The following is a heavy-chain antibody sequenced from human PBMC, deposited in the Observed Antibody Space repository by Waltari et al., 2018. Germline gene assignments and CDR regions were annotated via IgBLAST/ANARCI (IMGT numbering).Heavy chain of an antibody. CDR1: RLPFNNYA. CDR2: ITISDAT. CDR3: AKEGGYSYYNNYFDS. Sequence: EVQLLESGGDLVQPGGSLRLSGGVSRLPFNNYAINWVRRAPGTGLQWVAAITISDATYYADSVKGRFTISRDNAESSLYLQMNSLRVEDTALYYCAKEGGYSYYNNYFDSWGQGTRVTVSS. J-gene: IGHJ5*01. D-gene: IGHD3-10*01. V-gene: IGHV3-23*01.